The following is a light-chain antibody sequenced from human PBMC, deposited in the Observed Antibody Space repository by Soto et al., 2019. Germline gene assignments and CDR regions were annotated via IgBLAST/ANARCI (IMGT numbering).Light chain of an antibody. Sequence: EIVLTQSPTTLSLSPGEGATLSCRASQRLLSSYLVWYQQRPGQAPRLLIYDASTRAPGIPDRFSGSGSGTDFILTISRVEPEDFAVYSCQQFGRSVTFGGGTKVEI. J-gene: IGKJ4*01. V-gene: IGKV3-20*01. CDR3: QQFGRSVT. CDR1: QRLLSSY. CDR2: DAS.